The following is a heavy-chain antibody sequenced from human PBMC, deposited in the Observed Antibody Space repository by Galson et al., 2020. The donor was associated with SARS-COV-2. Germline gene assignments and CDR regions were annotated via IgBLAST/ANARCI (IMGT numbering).Heavy chain of an antibody. CDR3: ARFSGMVWFLDY. CDR1: GFSLSTSGMC. J-gene: IGHJ4*02. D-gene: IGHD3-10*01. CDR2: IDWDDDK. Sequence: SGPTQVKPTQTLTLTCTLSGFSLSTSGMCVSWIRQPPGKALEWLARIDWDDDKYYCTSLKTRLTISKDTSKNQVVLTMTSMDPVDTATYYCARFSGMVWFLDYWGQGTLVTVSS. V-gene: IGHV2-70*11.